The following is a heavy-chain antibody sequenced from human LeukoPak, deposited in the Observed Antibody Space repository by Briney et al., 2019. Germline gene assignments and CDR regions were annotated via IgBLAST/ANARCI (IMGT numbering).Heavy chain of an antibody. J-gene: IGHJ4*02. CDR2: ISYDGSNK. CDR1: GFTFSSYA. Sequence: GRSLRLSCAAFGFTFSSYAMHWGRQAPGKGLEWVAVISYDGSNKYYADSVKGRFTISRDNSKNTLYLQMNSLRAEDTAVYYCAKPLVSGYWGQGTLVTVSS. D-gene: IGHD2-21*01. V-gene: IGHV3-30*18. CDR3: AKPLVSGY.